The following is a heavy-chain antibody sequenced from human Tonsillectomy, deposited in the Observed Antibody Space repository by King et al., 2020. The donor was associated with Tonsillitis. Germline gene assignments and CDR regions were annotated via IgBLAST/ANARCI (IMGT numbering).Heavy chain of an antibody. V-gene: IGHV4-39*01. D-gene: IGHD1-26*01. Sequence: QLQLQESGPGVVKPSETLSLTCTVSGGSISTSDQYWAWIRQPPGKGLEWSGYMYNTGTTFYNPSLKSRITISGGTSENRFSLKVSSVTAADTAVYFCARYVSGSFDYWGQGALVTVSS. CDR2: MYNTGTT. CDR3: ARYVSGSFDY. J-gene: IGHJ4*02. CDR1: GGSISTSDQY.